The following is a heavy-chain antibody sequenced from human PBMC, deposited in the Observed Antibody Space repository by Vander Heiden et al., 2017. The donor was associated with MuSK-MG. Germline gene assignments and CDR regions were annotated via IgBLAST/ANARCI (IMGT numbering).Heavy chain of an antibody. CDR1: VVTVKNYC. CDR2: INQEGCYK. CDR3: VCEIKAGRSGKASMRDVDH. Sequence: HLMESLCAGVWTAESRQHSVVVAVVTVKNYCISWVRQTPEKGLEWVARINQEGCYKKYSDALKGQFTIARHNTKESFYHQMNSLRVEDTFLYHCVCEIKAGRSGKASMRDVDHWGQGTLVAVSS. D-gene: IGHD3-10*01. V-gene: IGHV3-7*03. J-gene: IGHJ4*02.